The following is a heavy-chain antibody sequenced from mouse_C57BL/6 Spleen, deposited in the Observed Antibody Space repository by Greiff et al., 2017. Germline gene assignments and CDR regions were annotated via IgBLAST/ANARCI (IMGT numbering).Heavy chain of an antibody. Sequence: VQLQQSGPELVKPGASVKISCKASGYAFSSSWMNWVKQRPGKGLEWIGRIYPGDGDTNYNGKFKGKATLTADKSSSTAYMQLSSLTSEDSAVYFCARSADGYYGFAYWGQGTLVTVSA. CDR2: IYPGDGDT. V-gene: IGHV1-82*01. D-gene: IGHD2-3*01. CDR1: GYAFSSSW. J-gene: IGHJ3*01. CDR3: ARSADGYYGFAY.